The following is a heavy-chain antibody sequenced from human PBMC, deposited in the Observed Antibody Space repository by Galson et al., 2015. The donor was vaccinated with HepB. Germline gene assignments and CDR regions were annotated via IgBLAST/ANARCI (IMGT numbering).Heavy chain of an antibody. V-gene: IGHV3-7*03. CDR3: ARDRSGTRYYYYYYAMDV. CDR2: IKQDGSET. Sequence: SLRLSCATSGFTFNDYWMGWVRQAPGEGLEWVANIKQDGSETYYVDSVKGRYTISRDNAQNSLFLQMNSLRAEDTAVYYCARDRSGTRYYYYYYAMDVWGQGTTVTVSS. J-gene: IGHJ6*02. D-gene: IGHD1-26*01. CDR1: GFTFNDYW.